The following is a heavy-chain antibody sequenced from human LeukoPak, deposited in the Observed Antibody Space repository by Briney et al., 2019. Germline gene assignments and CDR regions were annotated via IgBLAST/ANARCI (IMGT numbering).Heavy chain of an antibody. V-gene: IGHV4-4*07. J-gene: IGHJ3*02. Sequence: PSETLSLTCTVSGGSISSYYWSWIRQPAGKGLEWIGRIYSSGSTNYNASLKSRVTMSVDTSKNQFSLKLSSVTAADTAVYYCSREGGSYYWHDAFDIWPGETMDSVS. CDR2: IYSSGST. D-gene: IGHD1-26*01. CDR3: SREGGSYYWHDAFDI. CDR1: GGSISSYY.